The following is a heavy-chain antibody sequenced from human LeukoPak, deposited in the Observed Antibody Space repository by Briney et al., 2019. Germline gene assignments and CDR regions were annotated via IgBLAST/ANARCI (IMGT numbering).Heavy chain of an antibody. Sequence: ASVKVSCKASGGTFSSYAISWVRQAPGQGLEWMGWINPNSGGTNYAQKFQGRVTMTRDTSISTAYMVLRSLRSDDTALYYCVRDRGDPKYYYDSSGYGQADYWGPGTLVTVSS. V-gene: IGHV1-2*02. CDR3: VRDRGDPKYYYDSSGYGQADY. D-gene: IGHD3-22*01. CDR1: GGTFSSYA. CDR2: INPNSGGT. J-gene: IGHJ4*02.